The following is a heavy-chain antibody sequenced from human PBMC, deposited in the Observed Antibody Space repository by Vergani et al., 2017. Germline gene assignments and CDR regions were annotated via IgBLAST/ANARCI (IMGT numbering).Heavy chain of an antibody. J-gene: IGHJ3*01. Sequence: QVQLQESGPGLVKSSETLSLTCSVSFDSIRNLYCNWIRKPPGKGLEWIGAIHDSENTNSNPSLKTLVTISVDTSTNQFSLTLTSVTAADTAVYYCARYCAEYDKDSLDVWGQGTKVTVTS. CDR2: IHDSENT. CDR1: FDSIRNLY. D-gene: IGHD2-8*02. V-gene: IGHV4-59*11. CDR3: ARYCAEYDKDSLDV.